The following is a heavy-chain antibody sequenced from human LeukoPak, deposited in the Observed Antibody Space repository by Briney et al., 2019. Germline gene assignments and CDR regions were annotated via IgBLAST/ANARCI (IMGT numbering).Heavy chain of an antibody. J-gene: IGHJ4*02. CDR3: AREVPYSNYVGPYFDY. V-gene: IGHV3-11*04. D-gene: IGHD4-11*01. Sequence: PGGSLRLSCAVSGFTFSDYYMSWVRQAPGKGLEWVSYISSSGSMLHYADSVKGRFTISRDNAKNSLYLQMNSLRAEDTAVYYCAREVPYSNYVGPYFDYWGQGTLVTVSS. CDR1: GFTFSDYY. CDR2: ISSSGSML.